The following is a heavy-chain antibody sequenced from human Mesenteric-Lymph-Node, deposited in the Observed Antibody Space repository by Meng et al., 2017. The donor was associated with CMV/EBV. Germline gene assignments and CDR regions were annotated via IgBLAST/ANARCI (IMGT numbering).Heavy chain of an antibody. CDR1: GGSISSYY. D-gene: IGHD5-18*01. J-gene: IGHJ4*02. CDR2: IYYSGST. CDR3: ASGYTYGNNFDY. Sequence: SETLSLTCTVSGGSISSYYWSWIRQPPGKGLEWIGYIYYSGSTNYNPSLKSRVTISVDTSKNQFSLKLSSVTAADTAVYYCASGYTYGNNFDYWGQGTLVTVSS. V-gene: IGHV4-59*01.